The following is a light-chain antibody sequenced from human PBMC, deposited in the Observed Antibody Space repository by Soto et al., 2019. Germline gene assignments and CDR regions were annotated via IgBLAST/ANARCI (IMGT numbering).Light chain of an antibody. CDR1: SSDVGSYDL. V-gene: IGLV2-23*01. Sequence: QSVLTQPVSVSGSPGQSITISCTGTSSDVGSYDLVSWYQQHPGKAPKLMIYEGSKRPSGVSNRFSGSKSGNTASLTISGLQAEYEADYYCCSYAGESTLVFGGGTKLTVL. CDR3: CSYAGESTLV. CDR2: EGS. J-gene: IGLJ2*01.